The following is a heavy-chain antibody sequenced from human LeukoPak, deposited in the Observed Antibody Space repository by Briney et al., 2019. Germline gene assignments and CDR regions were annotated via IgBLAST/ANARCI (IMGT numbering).Heavy chain of an antibody. CDR2: IIPIFGTA. D-gene: IGHD4-23*01. CDR3: ATWGGGNSNYYYYYMDV. V-gene: IGHV1-69*06. Sequence: ASVKVSCKASGGTFSSYAISWVRQASGQGREWMGGIIPIFGTANYAQKFQGRVTITADKSKSTAYMELSSLRSEDTAVYYCATWGGGNSNYYYYYMDVWGKGTTVTVSS. CDR1: GGTFSSYA. J-gene: IGHJ6*03.